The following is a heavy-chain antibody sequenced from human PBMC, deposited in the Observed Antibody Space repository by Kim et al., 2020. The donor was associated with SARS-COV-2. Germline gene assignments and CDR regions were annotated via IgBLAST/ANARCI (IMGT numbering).Heavy chain of an antibody. D-gene: IGHD3-9*01. CDR3: AESRPNYDILTGYYRYCYYAL. CDR1: GFTFSSYA. V-gene: IGHV3-23*01. CDR2: ISGSGGST. Sequence: GGSLRLSCAASGFTFSSYAMSWVRQAPGKGLEWVSAISGSGGSTYYADSVKGRCTISRDNSKNTLYLQINSLKAEDTAVYYCAESRPNYDILTGYYRYCYYALWGRGTLVTVAS. J-gene: IGHJ2*01.